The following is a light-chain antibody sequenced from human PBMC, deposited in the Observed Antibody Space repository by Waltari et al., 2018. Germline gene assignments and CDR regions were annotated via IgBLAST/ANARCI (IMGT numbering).Light chain of an antibody. V-gene: IGLV4-69*01. Sequence: QLMLTQSPSASASLGASVNLTCTLSSGHSSSAIARPQQQPEKGPRYLMKVNMDGSQSKGDGIPDRFSGSSSGAERYLTISSLQSEDEAEYYCQTGGFGIWVFGGGTKLTVL. J-gene: IGLJ3*02. CDR3: QTGGFGIWV. CDR2: VNMDGSQ. CDR1: SGHSSSA.